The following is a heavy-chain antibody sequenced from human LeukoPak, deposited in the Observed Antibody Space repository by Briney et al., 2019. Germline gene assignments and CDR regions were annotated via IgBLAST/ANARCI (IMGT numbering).Heavy chain of an antibody. D-gene: IGHD4-11*01. CDR3: ARGVSNYEGNATYFDY. V-gene: IGHV4-34*01. CDR2: INHSGST. Sequence: SETLSLTCAVYGGPFSGYYWSWIRQPPGKGLEWIGEINHSGSTNYNPSLKSRVTISVDTSKNQFSLKLSSVTAADTAVYYCARGVSNYEGNATYFDYWGQGTLVTVSS. J-gene: IGHJ4*02. CDR1: GGPFSGYY.